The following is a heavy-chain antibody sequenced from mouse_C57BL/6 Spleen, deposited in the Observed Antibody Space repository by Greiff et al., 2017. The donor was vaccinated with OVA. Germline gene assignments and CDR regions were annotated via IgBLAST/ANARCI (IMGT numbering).Heavy chain of an antibody. CDR3: ERPGVYYGPWFAY. D-gene: IGHD2-1*01. CDR2: ISSGSSTI. V-gene: IGHV5-17*01. CDR1: GFTFSDYA. J-gene: IGHJ3*01. Sequence: EVKLMESGGGLVKPGGSLKLSCAASGFTFSDYAMHWVRQAPEKGLEWVACISSGSSTIAYANTVKGRCSISRDNAERHRFMQMTSLRSEDTAMYYCERPGVYYGPWFAYWGQGTLVTVSA.